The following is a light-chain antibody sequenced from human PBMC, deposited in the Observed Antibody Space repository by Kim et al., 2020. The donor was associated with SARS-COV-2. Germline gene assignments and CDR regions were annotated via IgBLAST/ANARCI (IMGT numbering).Light chain of an antibody. CDR1: KLGDKY. CDR2: QDS. J-gene: IGLJ2*01. V-gene: IGLV3-1*01. Sequence: VSPGQTASITCSGDKLGDKYACWYQQKPGQSPVLVIYQDSKRPSGIPERFSGSNSGNTATLTISGTQAMDEADYYCQAWDSTDVVFGGGTQLTVL. CDR3: QAWDSTDVV.